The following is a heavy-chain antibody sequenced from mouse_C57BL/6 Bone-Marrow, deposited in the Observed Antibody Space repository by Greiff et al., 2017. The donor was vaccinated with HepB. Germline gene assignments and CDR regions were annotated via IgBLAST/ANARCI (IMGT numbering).Heavy chain of an antibody. D-gene: IGHD3-1*01. CDR1: GFTFSDYY. CDR2: INYDGSST. Sequence: DVKLVESEGGLVQPGSSMKLSCTASGFTFSDYYMAWVRQVPEKGLEWVANINYDGSSTYYLDSLKSRFIISRDNAKNILYLQMSSLKSEDTATYYCARDRRAAMDYWGQGTSVTVSS. J-gene: IGHJ4*01. CDR3: ARDRRAAMDY. V-gene: IGHV5-16*01.